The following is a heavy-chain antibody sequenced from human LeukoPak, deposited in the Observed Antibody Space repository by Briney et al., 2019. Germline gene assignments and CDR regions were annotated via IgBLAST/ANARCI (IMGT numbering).Heavy chain of an antibody. D-gene: IGHD3-10*01. Sequence: GESLKISCKGSGYSFTSYWIGWVRQMPGKGLEWMAIIYPGDSDTSYSPSLQGRVTISADKSISTAYLQWSSLKASDTAMYYCASSYGSETVGYFDYWGQGTLVTVSS. J-gene: IGHJ4*02. V-gene: IGHV5-51*01. CDR1: GYSFTSYW. CDR3: ASSYGSETVGYFDY. CDR2: IYPGDSDT.